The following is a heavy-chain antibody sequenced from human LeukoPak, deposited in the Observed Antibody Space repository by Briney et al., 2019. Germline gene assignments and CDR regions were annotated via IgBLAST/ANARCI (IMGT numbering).Heavy chain of an antibody. D-gene: IGHD2-2*01. CDR1: GGSFNGYY. V-gene: IGHV4-34*01. CDR2: INHSGST. Sequence: SETLSLTFAVYGGSFNGYYWSWIRQPPGKGLEWIGEINHSGSTNYNPSLKSRVTISVDTSKNQFSLKLSSVTAADTAVYYCARGPLGYCSSTSCYAYYYYYMDVWGKGTTVTVSS. J-gene: IGHJ6*03. CDR3: ARGPLGYCSSTSCYAYYYYYMDV.